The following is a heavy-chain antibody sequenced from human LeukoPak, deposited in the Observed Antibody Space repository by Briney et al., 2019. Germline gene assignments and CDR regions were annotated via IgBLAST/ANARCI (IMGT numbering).Heavy chain of an antibody. V-gene: IGHV1-69*13. J-gene: IGHJ4*02. D-gene: IGHD3-3*01. CDR1: GGTFRKYG. CDR2: IITNFGTT. CDR3: ATPRTYYDFWRGYPPFDY. Sequence: RASVKVSCKASGGTFRKYGISWVRQAPGQGLEWMSGIITNFGTTNYAQKYQGRVTIIADESTSTVYMELSSLRSEDTAVYYCATPRTYYDFWRGYPPFDYWGQGTLVTVSS.